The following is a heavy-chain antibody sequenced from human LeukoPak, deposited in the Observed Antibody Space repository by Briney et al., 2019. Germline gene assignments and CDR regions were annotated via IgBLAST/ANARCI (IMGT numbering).Heavy chain of an antibody. CDR1: GGSISSYS. D-gene: IGHD5-24*01. CDR2: VYYSGST. J-gene: IGHJ4*02. CDR3: ATSTRIRLATPFDY. Sequence: SETLSLTCTVSGGSISSYSWSWIRQPPGKGLEWIGYVYYSGSTDYNPSLKSRVKISVDTSKNKFSLKLSSVTAADTAVYYCATSTRIRLATPFDYWGQGTLVTVSS. V-gene: IGHV4-59*01.